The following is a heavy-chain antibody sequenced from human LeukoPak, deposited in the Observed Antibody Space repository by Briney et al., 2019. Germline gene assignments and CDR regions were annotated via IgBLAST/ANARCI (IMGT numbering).Heavy chain of an antibody. Sequence: GGSLRLSCAASGFTFSSYAMSWVRQAPGKGLEWVSSISGSGGSTYYADSVKGRFTIARDNSKNTLYLQMNSLRAEDTAVYYCAKDRWTEVDAFDIWGQGTMVTVSS. CDR2: ISGSGGST. J-gene: IGHJ3*02. CDR3: AKDRWTEVDAFDI. D-gene: IGHD1-1*01. V-gene: IGHV3-23*01. CDR1: GFTFSSYA.